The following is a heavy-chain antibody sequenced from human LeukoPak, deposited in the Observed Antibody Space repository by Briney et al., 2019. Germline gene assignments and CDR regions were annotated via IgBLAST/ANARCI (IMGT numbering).Heavy chain of an antibody. CDR2: ISSSSSYI. CDR1: GFTFSSYS. V-gene: IGHV3-21*01. J-gene: IGHJ5*02. CDR3: AREMHYFESGNLYPHLMFDP. D-gene: IGHD2/OR15-2a*01. Sequence: GGSLRLSCAASGFTFSSYSMNWVRQAPGKGLEWVSSISSSSSYIYYADSVKGRFTISRDSAKNSLFLHMSSLRAEDTAIYYCAREMHYFESGNLYPHLMFDPWGQGTLVTVSS.